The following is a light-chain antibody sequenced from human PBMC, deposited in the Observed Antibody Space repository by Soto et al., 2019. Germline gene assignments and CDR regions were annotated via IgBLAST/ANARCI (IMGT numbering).Light chain of an antibody. CDR2: EVR. CDR1: SSDVGGYNY. Sequence: QSALTQPASVSGSPGQSITISCTGTSSDVGGYNYVSWYQQHPGKAPKLMIYEVRNRPSGISNRFSGSKSGYMASLTISGLQAEDEADYYCSSYTSAGTLVFGGGTKVTVL. V-gene: IGLV2-14*01. J-gene: IGLJ2*01. CDR3: SSYTSAGTLV.